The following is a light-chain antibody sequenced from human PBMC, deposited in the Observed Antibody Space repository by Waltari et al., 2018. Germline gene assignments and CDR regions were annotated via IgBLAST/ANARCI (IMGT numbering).Light chain of an antibody. CDR3: QQYDNLPLT. Sequence: DIQMTQSPSTLSASVGDRVTITCRASQSISSWLAWYQQKPGKAPKLLIYKASTLGRGIPERFSGSGSGTEFTLTISSLEPEDIATYYCQQYDNLPLTFGGGTKV. CDR1: QSISSW. CDR2: KAS. V-gene: IGKV1-5*03. J-gene: IGKJ4*01.